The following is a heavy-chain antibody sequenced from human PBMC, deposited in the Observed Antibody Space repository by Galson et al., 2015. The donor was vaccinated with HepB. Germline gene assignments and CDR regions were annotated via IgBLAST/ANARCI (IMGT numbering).Heavy chain of an antibody. J-gene: IGHJ4*02. CDR2: INSDGSST. V-gene: IGHV3-74*01. D-gene: IGHD1-26*01. Sequence: SLRLSCAASGFTFSSYWMHWVRQAPGKGLVWVSRINSDGSSTSYADSVKGRFTISRDNAKNTLYLQMNSLRAEDTAVYYCARVGSQGAAGFWGQGTMVTVSS. CDR1: GFTFSSYW. CDR3: ARVGSQGAAGF.